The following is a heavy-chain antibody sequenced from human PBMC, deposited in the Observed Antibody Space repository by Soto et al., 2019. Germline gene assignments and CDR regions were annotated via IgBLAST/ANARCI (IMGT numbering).Heavy chain of an antibody. CDR3: ARDIAARRDYYYGMDV. CDR2: IWYDGSNK. J-gene: IGHJ6*02. V-gene: IGHV3-33*01. CDR1: GFTFSSYG. D-gene: IGHD6-6*01. Sequence: GGSLRLSCAASGFTFSSYGMHWVRQAPGKGLEWVAVIWYDGSNKYYADSVKGRFTISRDNSKNTLYLQMNSLRAEDTAVYYCARDIAARRDYYYGMDVWGQGTTVTVSS.